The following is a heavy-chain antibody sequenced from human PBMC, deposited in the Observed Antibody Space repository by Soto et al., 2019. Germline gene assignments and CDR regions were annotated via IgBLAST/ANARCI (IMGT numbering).Heavy chain of an antibody. J-gene: IGHJ4*02. CDR1: GGTFSSYA. D-gene: IGHD1-1*01. V-gene: IGHV1-69*13. Sequence: ASVKVSCKASGGTFSSYAISWVRQAPGQGLEWMGGIIPIFGTANYAQKFQGRVTITADESTSTAYMELSSLRSEDTAVYYCARDPRGTHCDYWGQGPLFIVSS. CDR3: ARDPRGTHCDY. CDR2: IIPIFGTA.